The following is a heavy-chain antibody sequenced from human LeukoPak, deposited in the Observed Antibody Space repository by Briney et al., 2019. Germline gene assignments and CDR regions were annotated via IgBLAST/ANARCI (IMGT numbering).Heavy chain of an antibody. CDR1: GGSVSSSSYY. Sequence: LSLTCTVSGGSVSSSSYYWGWIRQPPGKGLEWISFISHSGTNPYYADSVKGRFTISRDNAKNSLYLQMSSLRAEDTALYYCTKNGFYAFDYWGQGALVTVSS. V-gene: IGHV3-11*04. D-gene: IGHD3-16*01. J-gene: IGHJ4*02. CDR3: TKNGFYAFDY. CDR2: ISHSGTNP.